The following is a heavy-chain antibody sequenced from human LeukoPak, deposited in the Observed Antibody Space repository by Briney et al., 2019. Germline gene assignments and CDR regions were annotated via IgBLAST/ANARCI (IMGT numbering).Heavy chain of an antibody. V-gene: IGHV4-34*01. D-gene: IGHD2-15*01. CDR2: INHSGST. CDR3: AREKSPDYCSGASCYFDY. CDR1: GFTFSSYW. J-gene: IGHJ4*02. Sequence: KTGGSLRLSCAASGFTFSSYWMSWIRQPPGKGLEWIGEINHSGSTYYNPSLKSRVTISVDTSKNQFSLKLSSVTAADTAVYYCAREKSPDYCSGASCYFDYWGQGTLVTVSP.